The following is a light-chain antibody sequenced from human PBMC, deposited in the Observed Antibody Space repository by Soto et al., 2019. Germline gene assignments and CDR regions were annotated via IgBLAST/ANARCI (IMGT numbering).Light chain of an antibody. V-gene: IGKV1-5*01. CDR2: DAS. J-gene: IGKJ1*01. Sequence: DVQMTQSPSTLSASVGDRVTITCRAGQSISSRLAWYQQKPGKAPKFLVYDASNLESGVPSRFSGSGSGTEFTLTISSLQPDDFATYYCQHYNSYSEAFGQGTKVDI. CDR3: QHYNSYSEA. CDR1: QSISSR.